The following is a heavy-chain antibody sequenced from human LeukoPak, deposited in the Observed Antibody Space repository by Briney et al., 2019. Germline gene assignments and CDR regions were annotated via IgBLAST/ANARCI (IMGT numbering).Heavy chain of an antibody. Sequence: GGSLRLSCVASGFPFSSYWMTWVRQAPGKGLEWVANIKRDGSKKSYVDSVKGRFTISRDNAKNSLYLQMNSLRAEDTAIYYCARVGYIDEGIDYWGQGTLVTVSS. J-gene: IGHJ4*02. CDR3: ARVGYIDEGIDY. D-gene: IGHD5-24*01. CDR2: IKRDGSKK. V-gene: IGHV3-7*04. CDR1: GFPFSSYW.